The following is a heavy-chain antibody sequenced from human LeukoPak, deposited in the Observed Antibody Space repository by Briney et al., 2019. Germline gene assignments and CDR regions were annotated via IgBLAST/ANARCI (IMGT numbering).Heavy chain of an antibody. D-gene: IGHD2-15*01. J-gene: IGHJ4*02. V-gene: IGHV3-48*04. Sequence: GGSLRLSGVASGFTLSSYNMKWVRQAPGKGLEWVSYISSSSSTIYYADSVKGRFTISRDNAKNSLYLQMNSLRAEDTAVYNCAREEGYGFDYWGQGTLVTVSS. CDR2: ISSSSSTI. CDR3: AREEGYGFDY. CDR1: GFTLSSYN.